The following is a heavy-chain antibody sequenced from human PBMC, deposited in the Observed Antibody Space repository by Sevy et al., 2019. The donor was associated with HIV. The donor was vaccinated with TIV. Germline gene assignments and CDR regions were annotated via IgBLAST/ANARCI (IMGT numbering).Heavy chain of an antibody. J-gene: IGHJ4*02. CDR2: INWNGVGT. Sequence: GGSLRLSCAASGLNFDDYGMSWVRQAPGKGLEWVSAINWNGVGTSYADSVKGRFTISRDNTKNSLYVQMNSLRAEDTALDYCARERSCGGDCYYFDYWGQRTLVNVSS. CDR3: ARERSCGGDCYYFDY. D-gene: IGHD2-21*02. CDR1: GLNFDDYG. V-gene: IGHV3-20*04.